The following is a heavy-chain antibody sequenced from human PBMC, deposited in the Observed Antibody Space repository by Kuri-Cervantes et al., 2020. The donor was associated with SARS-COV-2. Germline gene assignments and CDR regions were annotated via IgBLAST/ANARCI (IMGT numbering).Heavy chain of an antibody. Sequence: SETLSLTCTVSGGSISSSSYYWGWIRQPPGKGLEWIGSIYYSGSTYYNPSLKSRVTISVDTSKNQFSLKLSSVTAADTAVYYCARVRATVPNYYYYYYYMDVWGKGTTVTVSS. CDR1: GGSISSSSYY. J-gene: IGHJ6*03. CDR2: IYYSGST. V-gene: IGHV4-39*07. CDR3: ARVRATVPNYYYYYYYMDV. D-gene: IGHD4-11*01.